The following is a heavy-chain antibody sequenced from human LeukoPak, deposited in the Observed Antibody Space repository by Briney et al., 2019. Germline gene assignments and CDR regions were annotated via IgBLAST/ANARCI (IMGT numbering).Heavy chain of an antibody. CDR3: ARANEYYYGSGSYKFDY. Sequence: ASVKVSCKASGYTFTSYDINWVRQATGQGLEWMGWMNPNSGNTGYAQKFQGRVTMTRNTSTSTAYMELSSLRSEDTAVYYCARANEYYYGSGSYKFDYWGQGTLVTVSS. J-gene: IGHJ4*02. D-gene: IGHD3-10*01. CDR2: MNPNSGNT. V-gene: IGHV1-8*01. CDR1: GYTFTSYD.